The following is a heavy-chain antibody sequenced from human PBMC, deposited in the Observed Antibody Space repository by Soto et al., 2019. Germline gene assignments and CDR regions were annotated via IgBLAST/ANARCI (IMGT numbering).Heavy chain of an antibody. D-gene: IGHD6-13*01. CDR2: IYHSGST. CDR1: GYSISSGYY. V-gene: IGHV4-38-2*02. Sequence: SETLSLTCAVSGYSISSGYYWGWIRQPPGKGLEWIGSIYHSGSTYYNPSLKSRVTISVDTSKNQFSLKLSSVTAADTAVYYCARDGSLPGYSSSWYGDGMDVWGQGATVTVSS. CDR3: ARDGSLPGYSSSWYGDGMDV. J-gene: IGHJ6*02.